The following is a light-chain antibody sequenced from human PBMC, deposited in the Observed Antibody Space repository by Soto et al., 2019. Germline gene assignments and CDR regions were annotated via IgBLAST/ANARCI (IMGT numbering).Light chain of an antibody. Sequence: QSVLTQPPSASGSPGQSVTISCTGTSSDVGGYNYVSWYQQHPGKAPKLMIYEVSKRPSGVPDRFSGSKSANTASLTISRLQAEDEAAYYCSSYAGSNNVVFGGGTQLTVL. CDR1: SSDVGGYNY. V-gene: IGLV2-8*01. J-gene: IGLJ3*02. CDR3: SSYAGSNNVV. CDR2: EVS.